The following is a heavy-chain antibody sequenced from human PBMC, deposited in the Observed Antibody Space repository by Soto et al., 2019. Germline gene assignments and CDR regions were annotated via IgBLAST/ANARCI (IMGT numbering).Heavy chain of an antibody. V-gene: IGHV1-69*13. CDR2: IIPIFGTA. D-gene: IGHD1-26*01. CDR3: ARGPELQMSYYYYYGMDV. J-gene: IGHJ6*02. CDR1: GGTFSSYA. Sequence: ASVKVSCKASGGTFSSYAISWVRQAPGQGLEWMGGIIPIFGTANYAQKFQGRVTITADESTSTAYMELSSLRSEDTAVYYCARGPELQMSYYYYYGMDVWGQGTTVTVSS.